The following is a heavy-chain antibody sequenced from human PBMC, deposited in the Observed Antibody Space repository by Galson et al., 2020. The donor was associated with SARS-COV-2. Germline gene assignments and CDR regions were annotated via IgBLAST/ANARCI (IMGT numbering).Heavy chain of an antibody. V-gene: IGHV3-7*04. CDR3: VRVAYTSSWLFDY. Sequence: KDGSDKYYVDSVKGRFTISRDNAKNSLFLQMNSLRVEDTAVYYCVRVAYTSSWLFDYWGQGTLVTVSS. CDR2: KDGSDK. D-gene: IGHD6-13*01. J-gene: IGHJ4*02.